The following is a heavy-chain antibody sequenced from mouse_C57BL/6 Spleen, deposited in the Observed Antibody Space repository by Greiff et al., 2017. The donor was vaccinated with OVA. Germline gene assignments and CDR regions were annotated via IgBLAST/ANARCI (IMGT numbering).Heavy chain of an antibody. D-gene: IGHD2-10*02. V-gene: IGHV1-55*01. CDR2: IYPGSGST. CDR1: GYTFTSYW. Sequence: QVQLQQPGAELVKPGASVKMSCKASGYTFTSYWITWVKQRPGQGLEWIGDIYPGSGSTNYNEKFKSKATLTVDTSSSTAYMQLSSPTSEDSAVYYCARGGEYGKGAMDYWGQGTSVTVSS. J-gene: IGHJ4*01. CDR3: ARGGEYGKGAMDY.